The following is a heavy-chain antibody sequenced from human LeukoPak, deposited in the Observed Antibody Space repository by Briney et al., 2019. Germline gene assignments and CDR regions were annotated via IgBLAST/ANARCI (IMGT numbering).Heavy chain of an antibody. J-gene: IGHJ3*02. V-gene: IGHV1-2*02. CDR2: INPNSGGT. D-gene: IGHD3-22*01. CDR3: ARGTDYYDSSGQTI. Sequence: RASVKVSCKASGYTFTGYYMHWVRQAPGQGLEWMGWINPNSGGTNYAQKFQGRVTMTRDTSISTAYMELSRLRSDDTAVYYCARGTDYYDSSGQTIWGQGEMVTVSS. CDR1: GYTFTGYY.